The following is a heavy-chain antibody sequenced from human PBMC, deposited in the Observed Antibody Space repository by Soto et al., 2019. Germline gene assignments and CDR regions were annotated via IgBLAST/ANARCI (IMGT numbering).Heavy chain of an antibody. CDR3: ARTPEYSSLYYYGMDV. CDR2: TDWDDDK. CDR1: GFSLSTSGMC. D-gene: IGHD6-6*01. V-gene: IGHV2-70*01. Sequence: SGPTLVNPTQTLTLTCTFSGFSLSTSGMCVSWIRQPPGKALEWLALTDWDDDKYYSTSLKTRLTISKDTSKNQVVLTMTNMDPVDTATYYCARTPEYSSLYYYGMDVWGQGTTVTVSS. J-gene: IGHJ6*02.